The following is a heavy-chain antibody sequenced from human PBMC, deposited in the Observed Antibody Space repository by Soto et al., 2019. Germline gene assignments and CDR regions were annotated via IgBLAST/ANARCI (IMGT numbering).Heavy chain of an antibody. J-gene: IGHJ4*02. CDR2: IYYTGSP. V-gene: IGHV4-59*01. CDR1: GGSISNYY. Sequence: QVQLQESGPGLVKPSETLSLTCTVSGGSISNYYWSWIRQPPGKGLEWIGYIYYTGSPNYNPSLKSRVTISVDTAQNRFSVKLSSVTAADAAVYYCARGIGQQLPPLDWGQGTLVTVSS. D-gene: IGHD6-13*01. CDR3: ARGIGQQLPPLD.